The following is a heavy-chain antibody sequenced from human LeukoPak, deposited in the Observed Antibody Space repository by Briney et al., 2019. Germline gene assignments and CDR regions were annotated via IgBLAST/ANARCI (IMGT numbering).Heavy chain of an antibody. Sequence: PGGSLRLSCAASGFTLSSYAMSWVRQAPGKGREWVSSISASGGGTYYADSVKGRFTISRDTSKNTLYLQMNSLRAEDTAVYYCAPVAAMTDYWGQGSLVTVSS. J-gene: IGHJ4*01. CDR1: GFTLSSYA. CDR3: APVAAMTDY. CDR2: ISASGGGT. D-gene: IGHD6-25*01. V-gene: IGHV3-23*01.